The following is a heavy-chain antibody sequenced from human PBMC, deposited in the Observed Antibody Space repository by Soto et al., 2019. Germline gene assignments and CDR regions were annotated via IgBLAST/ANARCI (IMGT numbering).Heavy chain of an antibody. D-gene: IGHD2-2*01. V-gene: IGHV1-69*02. CDR1: GGTFNTYP. Sequence: VQLVQSGAEVKKPGSSVKVSCKTSGGTFNTYPISWVRQAPGQGLEWMGTIIPILDIANYAQKFQGRVTITADKSMSTAYMELSSLESEDTAVYYCARGQRGVVVAPAALPSPVDYWGQGTLVTVSS. J-gene: IGHJ4*02. CDR3: ARGQRGVVVAPAALPSPVDY. CDR2: IIPILDIA.